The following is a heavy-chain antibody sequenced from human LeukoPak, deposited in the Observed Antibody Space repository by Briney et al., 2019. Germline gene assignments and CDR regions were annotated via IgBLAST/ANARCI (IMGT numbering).Heavy chain of an antibody. J-gene: IGHJ4*02. CDR3: ASNSCGGDCYSGFGY. CDR1: RFTFTSYA. V-gene: IGHV3-23*01. Sequence: GGSLRLSCTASRFTFTSYAMNWVRQAPGKGLEWVSTISGSGGSTYYADSVKGRFTISRDNSKNTLYLQMNSLRAEDTAVYYCASNSCGGDCYSGFGYWGQGTLVTVSS. D-gene: IGHD2-21*01. CDR2: ISGSGGST.